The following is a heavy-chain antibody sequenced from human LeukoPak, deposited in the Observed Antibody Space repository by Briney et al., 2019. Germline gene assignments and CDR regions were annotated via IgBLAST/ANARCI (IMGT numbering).Heavy chain of an antibody. CDR2: ISYDGSNK. J-gene: IGHJ4*02. CDR3: AKDGKYDFWSGDLLYYFDY. Sequence: PGGSLRLSCAASGFTFSSYAMHWVRQAPGKGLEWVAVISYDGSNKYYADSVKGRFTISRDNSKNTLYLQMNSLRAEDTAVYYCAKDGKYDFWSGDLLYYFDYWGQGTLVTVSS. CDR1: GFTFSSYA. V-gene: IGHV3-30-3*01. D-gene: IGHD3-3*01.